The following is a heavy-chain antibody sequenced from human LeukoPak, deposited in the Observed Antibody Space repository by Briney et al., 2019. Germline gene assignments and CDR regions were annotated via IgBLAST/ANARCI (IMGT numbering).Heavy chain of an antibody. CDR3: ARGGGSRRGPFDY. CDR1: GFTFSSYA. J-gene: IGHJ4*02. D-gene: IGHD3-16*01. CDR2: VGSSGSTI. V-gene: IGHV3-48*04. Sequence: AGGSLRLSCAASGFTFSSYAMSWVRQAPGKGLEWVSYVGSSGSTIYYADSVKGRFTISRDNAKNSLYLQMNSLRAEDTAVYYCARGGGSRRGPFDYWGQGTLVTVSS.